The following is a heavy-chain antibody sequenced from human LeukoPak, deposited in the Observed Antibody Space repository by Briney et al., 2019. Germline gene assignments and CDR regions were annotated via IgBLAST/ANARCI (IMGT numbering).Heavy chain of an antibody. Sequence: SETLSPTCTVSGGSINAYYWSWIRQPPGKGLEWIGYINYSGSTNYNPSLKSRVTISLDTSNNHFSLKLTSVTAADTAVYYCARVGRGDHTWGSYSFDYWGQGTLVTVSS. CDR2: INYSGST. CDR1: GGSINAYY. D-gene: IGHD3-16*01. V-gene: IGHV4-59*01. CDR3: ARVGRGDHTWGSYSFDY. J-gene: IGHJ4*02.